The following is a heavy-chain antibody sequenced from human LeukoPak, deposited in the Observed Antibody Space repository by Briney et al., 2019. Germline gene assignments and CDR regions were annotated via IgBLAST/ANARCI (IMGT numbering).Heavy chain of an antibody. Sequence: ASVKVSFKASGYTFTSYYMHWVRQAPGQGLEWMGIIDPSGGSTSYAQKFQGRVTMTRDMSTSTVYMELSSLRSEDTAVYYCASPTYRGYYYYYYMDVWGKGTTVTVSS. D-gene: IGHD2-21*01. V-gene: IGHV1-46*01. J-gene: IGHJ6*03. CDR3: ASPTYRGYYYYYYMDV. CDR1: GYTFTSYY. CDR2: IDPSGGST.